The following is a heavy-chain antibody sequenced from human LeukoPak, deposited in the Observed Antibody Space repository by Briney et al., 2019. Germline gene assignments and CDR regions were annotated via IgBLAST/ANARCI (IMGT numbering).Heavy chain of an antibody. D-gene: IGHD2-2*01. CDR1: GFTFSNYA. J-gene: IGHJ4*02. Sequence: PGGSLRLSCAASGFTFSNYAMSWVRQAPGKGLGWVSDISDSGDTTYYAAPVRGRFTISRDNSKNTLYLQMNSLRAEDTAIYYCAKAARGCSSMNCYLDYWGQGTLVTVSS. CDR3: AKAARGCSSMNCYLDY. CDR2: ISDSGDTT. V-gene: IGHV3-23*01.